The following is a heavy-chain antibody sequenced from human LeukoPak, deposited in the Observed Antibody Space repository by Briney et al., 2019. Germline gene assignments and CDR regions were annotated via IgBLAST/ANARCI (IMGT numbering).Heavy chain of an antibody. Sequence: SETLSLTCTVSGGSISSSSYYWGWIRQPPGRGLEWIGSIFYSRSTSYNPSLKSRVTISVDTSKNQFSLKLSSGTAADTAVYYCATQSGRYLSWWFDPWGQGTLVTVSS. D-gene: IGHD6-19*01. CDR3: ATQSGRYLSWWFDP. J-gene: IGHJ5*02. CDR2: IFYSRST. CDR1: GGSISSSSYY. V-gene: IGHV4-39*01.